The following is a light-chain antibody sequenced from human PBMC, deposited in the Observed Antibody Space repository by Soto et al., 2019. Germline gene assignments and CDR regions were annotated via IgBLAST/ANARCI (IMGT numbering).Light chain of an antibody. CDR1: QSLLHSNGYNY. CDR2: LGS. V-gene: IGKV2-28*01. Sequence: DIVMTQSPLSLPVTPGEPASISCRSSQSLLHSNGYNYLDWYLQKPGQSPQLLIYLGSNRASGVPDRSSGSGSGTDFTLKISRVEAEDVGVYYCMQALQTPRKTFGQGTKVEIK. J-gene: IGKJ1*01. CDR3: MQALQTPRKT.